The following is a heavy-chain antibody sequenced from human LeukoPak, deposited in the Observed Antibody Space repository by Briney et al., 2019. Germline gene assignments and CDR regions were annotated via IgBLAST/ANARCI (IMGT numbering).Heavy chain of an antibody. V-gene: IGHV4-61*01. Sequence: SETLSLTCTVSGGSVSSGSYHWSWIRQPPGKGLEWIGYIYYSGSTNYNPSLKSRVTISVDTSKNQFSLKLSSVTAADTAVYYCARETTVTVFDYWGQGTLVTVSS. D-gene: IGHD4-17*01. J-gene: IGHJ4*02. CDR3: ARETTVTVFDY. CDR1: GGSVSSGSYH. CDR2: IYYSGST.